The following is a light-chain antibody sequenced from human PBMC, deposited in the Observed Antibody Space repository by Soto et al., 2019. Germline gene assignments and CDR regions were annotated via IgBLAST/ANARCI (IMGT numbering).Light chain of an antibody. CDR3: QQYGSSPRT. V-gene: IGKV3-20*01. J-gene: IGKJ1*01. CDR2: GAS. Sequence: ERVLTQSPATLSLFPGERATLSCRASQSVSSNLAWYQQKPGQAPSLLIYGASSRATGIPDRFSGSGSGTDFTLTISRLEPEDFAVYYCQQYGSSPRTFSQGTKVDIK. CDR1: QSVSSN.